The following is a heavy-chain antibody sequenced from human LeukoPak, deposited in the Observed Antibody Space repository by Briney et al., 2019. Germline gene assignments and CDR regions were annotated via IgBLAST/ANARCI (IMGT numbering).Heavy chain of an antibody. J-gene: IGHJ4*02. CDR1: SGSISSYY. Sequence: SETLSLTCTVSSGSISSYYWSWIRQPPGKGLEWIGYIYYSGSTNYNPSLKSRVTISVDTSKNQFSLKLSSVTAADTAVYYCARTRDGYNLRYFDYWGQGTLVTVSS. D-gene: IGHD5-24*01. CDR3: ARTRDGYNLRYFDY. V-gene: IGHV4-59*01. CDR2: IYYSGST.